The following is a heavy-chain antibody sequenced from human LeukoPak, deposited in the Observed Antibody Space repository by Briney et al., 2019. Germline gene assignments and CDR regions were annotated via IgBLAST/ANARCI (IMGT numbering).Heavy chain of an antibody. Sequence: PGGSLRLSCAASGFTVSSNYMSWVRQAPGKGLEWVANIKQDGSEKYYVDSVKGRFTISRDNAKNSLYLQMNSLRAEDTAVYYCARDGGYGGYFDYWGQGTLVTVSS. V-gene: IGHV3-7*01. CDR3: ARDGGYGGYFDY. J-gene: IGHJ4*02. CDR1: GFTVSSNY. D-gene: IGHD4-23*01. CDR2: IKQDGSEK.